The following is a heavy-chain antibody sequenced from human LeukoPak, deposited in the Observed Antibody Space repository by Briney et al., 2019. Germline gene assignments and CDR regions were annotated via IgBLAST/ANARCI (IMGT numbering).Heavy chain of an antibody. D-gene: IGHD4-11*01. J-gene: IGHJ3*01. V-gene: IGHV4-39*07. CDR1: GGSISSSSYY. Sequence: TETLSLTCTVSGGSISSSSYYRGWIRQPPGKGLEWIGSIYYSGSTYYNPSLKSRVTTLVDTSKKQFSLKLTSVTAADTAVYYCARWGATVNAFDVWGQGTLVTVSS. CDR3: ARWGATVNAFDV. CDR2: IYYSGST.